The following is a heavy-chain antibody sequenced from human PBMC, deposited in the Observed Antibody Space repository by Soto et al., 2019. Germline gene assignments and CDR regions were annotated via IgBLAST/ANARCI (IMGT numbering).Heavy chain of an antibody. CDR2: INHSGST. D-gene: IGHD1-1*01. J-gene: IGHJ4*02. V-gene: IGHV4-34*01. CDR3: ARTRLWPGTFDY. CDR1: GGSFSGYY. Sequence: PSETLSLTCAVYGGSFSGYYWSWIRQPPGKGLEWIGEINHSGSTNYNPSLKSRVTISVDTSKNQFSLKLSSVTAADTAVYYCARTRLWPGTFDYWGQGTLVTVSS.